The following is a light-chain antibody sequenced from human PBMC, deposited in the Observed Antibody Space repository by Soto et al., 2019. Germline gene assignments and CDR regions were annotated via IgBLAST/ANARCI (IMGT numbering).Light chain of an antibody. CDR3: SSYTTTTTSCV. CDR1: SNDVGGYNY. Sequence: QSALTQPASVSGSPGQSITISCTGTSNDVGGYNYVSWYQQYPGKAPKLIIYDVTNRPSGVSTRFSGSKSGNRASLTISGLQADDEADYYCSSYTTTTTSCVFGTGTKLTVL. V-gene: IGLV2-14*01. J-gene: IGLJ1*01. CDR2: DVT.